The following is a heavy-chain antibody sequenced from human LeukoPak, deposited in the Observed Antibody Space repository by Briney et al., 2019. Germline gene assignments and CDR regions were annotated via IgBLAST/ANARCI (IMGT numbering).Heavy chain of an antibody. D-gene: IGHD2-21*02. J-gene: IGHJ4*02. CDR2: IYYSGGT. V-gene: IGHV4-59*01. Sequence: SETLSLTCTVSGGSISSYYWSWIRQRPGKGLEWIGYIYYSGGTNYNPSLKSRVTISVDTSKNQFSLKLSSVTAADTAVYYCARVGDCGGDCSHFDYWGQGTLVTVSS. CDR3: ARVGDCGGDCSHFDY. CDR1: GGSISSYY.